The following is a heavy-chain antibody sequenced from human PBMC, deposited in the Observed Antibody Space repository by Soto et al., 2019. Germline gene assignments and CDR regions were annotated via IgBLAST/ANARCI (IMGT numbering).Heavy chain of an antibody. D-gene: IGHD5-18*01. J-gene: IGHJ4*02. V-gene: IGHV1-46*01. CDR3: AREVERGYSYDCLEY. CDR2: INPSGGST. Sequence: QVQLVQSGAEVKKPGASVKVSCKASGYTFTSYYMHWVRQAPGQGLEWMGIINPSGGSTTYAQKFQGRVTMTRDTSTSTVYMELSSLRSEDTAVYYCAREVERGYSYDCLEYWGQGTLVTVSS. CDR1: GYTFTSYY.